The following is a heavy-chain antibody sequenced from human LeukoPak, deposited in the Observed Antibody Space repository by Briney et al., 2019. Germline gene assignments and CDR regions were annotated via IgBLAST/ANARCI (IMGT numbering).Heavy chain of an antibody. CDR3: ARVRAAAGLYFDY. CDR2: ISYDGSNK. V-gene: IGHV3-30*04. J-gene: IGHJ4*02. D-gene: IGHD6-13*01. Sequence: GGSLRLSCAASGFTFSSYAMHWVRQAPGKGLEWVAVISYDGSNKYYADSVKGRFTISRDNSKNTLYLQMNSLRAEDTAVYYCARVRAAAGLYFDYWGQGTLVTVSS. CDR1: GFTFSSYA.